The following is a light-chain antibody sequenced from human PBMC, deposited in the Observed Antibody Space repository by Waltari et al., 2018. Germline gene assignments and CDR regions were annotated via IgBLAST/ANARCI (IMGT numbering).Light chain of an antibody. CDR3: QQYYSTPLT. CDR1: QSVLYSSNNKNY. V-gene: IGKV4-1*01. CDR2: WAS. Sequence: DIVMTQSPDSLAVSLGERATINCKSSQSVLYSSNNKNYLAWYQHKPGQPHKRLIYWASTREAGVPDRFSGSGSGTDFTLTISSLQAEDVAVYYCQQYYSTPLTFGGGTKVEIK. J-gene: IGKJ4*01.